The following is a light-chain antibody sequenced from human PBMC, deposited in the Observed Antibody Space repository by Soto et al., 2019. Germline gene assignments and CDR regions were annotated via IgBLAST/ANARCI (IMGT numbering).Light chain of an antibody. V-gene: IGKV3-15*01. CDR3: QQYNEWPLT. CDR2: HAA. J-gene: IGKJ4*01. Sequence: EIVMTQSPATLSVSPGERATLSCRASQSVSNYVTWYQQKPGQAPRLLIYHAATRATGIPARFSGSGSGTEVTLTISSLQSEDFAVYYCQQYNEWPLTFGRGTKVEIK. CDR1: QSVSNY.